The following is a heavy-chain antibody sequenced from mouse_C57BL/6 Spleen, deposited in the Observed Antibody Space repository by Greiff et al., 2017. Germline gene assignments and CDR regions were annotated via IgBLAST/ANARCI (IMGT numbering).Heavy chain of an antibody. CDR2: IWSGGST. CDR3: ARKDWEGDFDV. CDR1: GFSLTSYG. J-gene: IGHJ1*03. Sequence: QVQLKQSGPGLVQPSQSLSITCTVSGFSLTSYGVHWVRQSPGKGLEWLGVIWSGGSTDYNAAFISRLSSSKDNSKSQVFFKMNSLQADYTAIYYCARKDWEGDFDVWGTGTTVTVSS. V-gene: IGHV2-2*01. D-gene: IGHD4-1*01.